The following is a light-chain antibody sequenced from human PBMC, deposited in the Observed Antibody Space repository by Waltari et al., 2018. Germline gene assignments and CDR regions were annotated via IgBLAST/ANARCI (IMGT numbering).Light chain of an antibody. CDR3: SSFTSRSTWV. Sequence: QSALTQPASVSGSPGQSITISCTGTSSDVGGYNYVSWYQQHPDQVPTLLIFDVSNRPSGVSNRFSRSQSGNTASLTSSGLQAEDESDYYCSSFTSRSTWVFGGGTNLTVL. CDR1: SSDVGGYNY. CDR2: DVS. V-gene: IGLV2-14*01. J-gene: IGLJ3*02.